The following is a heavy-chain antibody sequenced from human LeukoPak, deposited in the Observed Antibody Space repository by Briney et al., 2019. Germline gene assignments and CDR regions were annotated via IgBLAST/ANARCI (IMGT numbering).Heavy chain of an antibody. CDR2: MNPNSGNT. CDR1: GYTFTSYD. D-gene: IGHD6-19*01. CDR3: ARGFGYSSGWDYFDY. Sequence: ASVKVSCKASGYTFTSYDINWVRQATGQGLERMGWMNPNSGNTGYAQKFQGRVTLTRNTSISTAYMELSSLRSEDTAVYYCARGFGYSSGWDYFDYWGQGTLVTVSS. V-gene: IGHV1-8*01. J-gene: IGHJ4*02.